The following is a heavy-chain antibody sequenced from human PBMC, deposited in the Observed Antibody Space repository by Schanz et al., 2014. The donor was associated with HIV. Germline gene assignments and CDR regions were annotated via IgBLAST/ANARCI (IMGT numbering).Heavy chain of an antibody. CDR3: AREYSTWDRHFDY. D-gene: IGHD5-18*01. J-gene: IGHJ4*02. Sequence: QVQLVQSGAELRKPGSSVKVSCKASGDTFRSYAFNWVRQAPGQGLEWMGWISAHNGDTNYAQKFQGRITLTTDSPTNTAYLELRSLTSDDTAVYYCAREYSTWDRHFDYWGQGTLVTVSP. CDR1: GDTFRSYA. V-gene: IGHV1-18*01. CDR2: ISAHNGDT.